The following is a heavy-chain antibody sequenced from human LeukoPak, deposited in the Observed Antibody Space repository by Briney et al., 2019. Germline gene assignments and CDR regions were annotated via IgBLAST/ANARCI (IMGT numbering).Heavy chain of an antibody. V-gene: IGHV3-23*01. D-gene: IGHD6-13*01. CDR1: GFTFSSYA. CDR2: ISGSGGST. Sequence: PGGSLRLSCAASGFTFSSYAMSWVRRAPGKGLEWVSAISGSGGSTYYADSVKGRFTISRENSKNTLYLQMNSLRAEDTAVYYCAKNAADSSSWNGYWGQGTLVTVSS. CDR3: AKNAADSSSWNGY. J-gene: IGHJ4*02.